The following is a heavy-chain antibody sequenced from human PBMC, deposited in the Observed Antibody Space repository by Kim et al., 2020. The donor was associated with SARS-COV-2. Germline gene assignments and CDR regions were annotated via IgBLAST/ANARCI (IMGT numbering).Heavy chain of an antibody. Sequence: SVKVSCKASGGTFSSYAISWVRQAPGQGLEWMGRIIPILGIANYAQKFQGRVTITADKSTSTAYMELSSLRSEDTAVYYCARPYYYDSSGYYYYGMDVWGQGTTVTVSS. V-gene: IGHV1-69*04. CDR3: ARPYYYDSSGYYYYGMDV. J-gene: IGHJ6*02. D-gene: IGHD3-22*01. CDR2: IIPILGIA. CDR1: GGTFSSYA.